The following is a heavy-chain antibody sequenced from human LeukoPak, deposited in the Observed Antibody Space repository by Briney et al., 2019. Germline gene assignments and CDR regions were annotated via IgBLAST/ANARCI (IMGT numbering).Heavy chain of an antibody. V-gene: IGHV4-30-4*01. D-gene: IGHD3-22*01. J-gene: IGHJ4*02. CDR1: GGSISRSDHY. Sequence: SETLSLACSVSGGSISRSDHYWSWIRQPPGKGLEWIGNIYYSGSTYYNPSLKSRVTISVDTSKNQFSLKLSSETAADTAVYYCARDLYYYDSSGYYVRFGFDYWGQGTLVTVSS. CDR2: IYYSGST. CDR3: ARDLYYYDSSGYYVRFGFDY.